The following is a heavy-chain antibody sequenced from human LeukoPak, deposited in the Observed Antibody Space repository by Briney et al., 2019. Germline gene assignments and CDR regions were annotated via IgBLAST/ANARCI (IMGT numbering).Heavy chain of an antibody. J-gene: IGHJ5*02. Sequence: SETLSLTCAVYGGSFSGYYWSWIRQPPGKGLEWIGEINHSGSTNYNPSLKSRVTISVDTSKNQFSLKLSSVTAADTAVYYCARGSRTYCTNGVCPGASSDPWGQGTLVTVSS. D-gene: IGHD2-8*01. CDR3: ARGSRTYCTNGVCPGASSDP. V-gene: IGHV4-34*01. CDR1: GGSFSGYY. CDR2: INHSGST.